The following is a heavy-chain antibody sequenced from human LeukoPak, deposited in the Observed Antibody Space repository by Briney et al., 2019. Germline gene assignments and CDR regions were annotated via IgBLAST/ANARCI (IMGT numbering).Heavy chain of an antibody. CDR2: IYHSGST. CDR3: ARVVPVFYFDY. CDR1: GDSISSGGYY. J-gene: IGHJ4*02. D-gene: IGHD2-21*02. Sequence: SQTLSLTCTGSGDSISSGGYYWSWIRQPPGKGLEWIGYIYHSGSTYYNPSLKSRVTISVDRSKNQFSLKLSSVTAAYTAVYYCARVVPVFYFDYWGQRTLVTVSS. V-gene: IGHV4-30-2*01.